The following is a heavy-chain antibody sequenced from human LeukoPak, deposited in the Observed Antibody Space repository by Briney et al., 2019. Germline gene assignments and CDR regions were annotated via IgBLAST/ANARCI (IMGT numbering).Heavy chain of an antibody. V-gene: IGHV1-2*02. CDR2: INPNSGGT. Sequence: ASVKVSCEASGYTFTGYYMHWVRQAPGQGLEWRGWINPNSGGTNYAQKFQGRVTMTRDTSISTAYMELSRLRSDDTAVYYCAGGGSSGSYFDYWGQGTLVTVSS. D-gene: IGHD6-13*01. CDR3: AGGGSSGSYFDY. CDR1: GYTFTGYY. J-gene: IGHJ4*02.